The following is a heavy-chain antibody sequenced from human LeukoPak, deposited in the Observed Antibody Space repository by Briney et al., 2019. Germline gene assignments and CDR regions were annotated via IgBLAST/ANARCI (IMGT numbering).Heavy chain of an antibody. J-gene: IGHJ4*02. V-gene: IGHV4-31*03. D-gene: IGHD6-13*01. CDR2: IYYSGST. CDR3: ARDDRQQLVYDY. CDR1: GGSISSGGYY. Sequence: SETLSLTCTVSGGSISSGGYYWSWIGQHPGKGLEWIGYIYYSGSTYYNPSLKSRVTISVDTSKNQFSLKLSSVTAADTAVYYCARDDRQQLVYDYWGQGTLVTVSS.